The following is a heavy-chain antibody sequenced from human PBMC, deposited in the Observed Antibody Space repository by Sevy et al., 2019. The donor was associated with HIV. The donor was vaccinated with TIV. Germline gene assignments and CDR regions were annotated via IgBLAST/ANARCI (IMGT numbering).Heavy chain of an antibody. CDR1: GGTFSSYG. Sequence: ASVKVSCKASGGTFSSYGISWVQQAPGQGLEWMGGIIPILGTVNYAQKFQGRVTITADESTKTAYMELSSLGFEDTAVYYCARGGGNGWYYFDYWGQETLVTVSS. D-gene: IGHD6-19*01. CDR3: ARGGGNGWYYFDY. CDR2: IIPILGTV. V-gene: IGHV1-69*13. J-gene: IGHJ4*02.